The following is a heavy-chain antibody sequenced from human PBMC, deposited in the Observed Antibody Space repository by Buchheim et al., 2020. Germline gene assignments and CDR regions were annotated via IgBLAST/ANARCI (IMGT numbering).Heavy chain of an antibody. CDR1: GFTFDDYA. CDR3: AKSLGGPGDCSSTSCYLYYYYGMDV. CDR2: ISWDGGST. V-gene: IGHV3-43D*03. D-gene: IGHD2-2*03. J-gene: IGHJ6*02. Sequence: EVQLVESGGVVVQPGGSLRLSCAASGFTFDDYAMHWVRQAPGKGLEWVSLISWDGGSTYYADSVKGRFTISRDNSKNSLYLQMNSLRAEDTALYYCAKSLGGPGDCSSTSCYLYYYYGMDVWGQGTT.